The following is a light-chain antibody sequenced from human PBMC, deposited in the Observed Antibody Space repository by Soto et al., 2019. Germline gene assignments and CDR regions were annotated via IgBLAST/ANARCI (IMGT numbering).Light chain of an antibody. CDR2: DAS. CDR1: QSVSSS. J-gene: IGKJ1*01. Sequence: EIAMTHSPVTGCFTPGXRATLSCRASQSVSSSLAWYQQKPGQAPRLLIYDASIRATGIPARFGGSGSGTDFTLTITRLEPEDFAVYYCQHYGYSLWTFGQGTKVDI. V-gene: IGKV3-20*01. CDR3: QHYGYSLWT.